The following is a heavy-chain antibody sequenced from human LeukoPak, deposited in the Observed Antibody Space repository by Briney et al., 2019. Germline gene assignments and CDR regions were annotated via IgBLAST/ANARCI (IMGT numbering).Heavy chain of an antibody. CDR2: ISGSGGST. CDR1: GFTFSSYA. V-gene: IGHV3-23*01. Sequence: AGSLRLSCAASGFTFSSYAMSWVRQAPGKGLEWVSAISGSGGSTYYADSVKGRFTISRDNSKNTLYLQMNSLRAEDTAVYYCAKDSSRYFDWLFQLPYFDYWGQGTLVTVSS. CDR3: AKDSSRYFDWLFQLPYFDY. D-gene: IGHD3-9*01. J-gene: IGHJ4*02.